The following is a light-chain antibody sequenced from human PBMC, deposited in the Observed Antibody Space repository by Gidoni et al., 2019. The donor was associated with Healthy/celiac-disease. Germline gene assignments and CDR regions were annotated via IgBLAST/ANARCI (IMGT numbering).Light chain of an antibody. CDR3: QQYNNWPPGT. V-gene: IGKV3-15*01. J-gene: IGKJ1*01. Sequence: EIVMTQSPATLSVSPGARATLSCRASQSVSSNLAWYQQKPGQAPRLLIYGASTRATGIPARFSGSGSETEFTLTISSLQSEDFAVYYCQQYNNWPPGTFGQGTKVEIK. CDR2: GAS. CDR1: QSVSSN.